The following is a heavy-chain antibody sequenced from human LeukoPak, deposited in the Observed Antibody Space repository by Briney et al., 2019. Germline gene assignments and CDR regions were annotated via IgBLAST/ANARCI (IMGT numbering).Heavy chain of an antibody. CDR2: INPSGGST. V-gene: IGHV1-46*01. CDR1: RYTFTSYY. CDR3: ARDGYVSSGWYSMGFDP. Sequence: ASVKVSCKASRYTFTSYYMHWVRQAPRQRLEWMGIINPSGGSTSYAQKFQGRVTMTRDTSTSTVYMELSTLRSENTAVYYCARDGYVSSGWYSMGFDPWGQGTLVSVSS. D-gene: IGHD6-19*01. J-gene: IGHJ5*02.